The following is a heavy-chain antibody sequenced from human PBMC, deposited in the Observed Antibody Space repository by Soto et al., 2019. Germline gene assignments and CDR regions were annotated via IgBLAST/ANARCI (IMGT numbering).Heavy chain of an antibody. CDR2: IWSDGNDK. J-gene: IGHJ4*02. CDR1: GFTFRNYG. D-gene: IGHD4-4*01. CDR3: ARSIKQQLRNAIDF. Sequence: GGSLRLSCTTSGFTFRNYGMHWVRQAPGRGLEWVAIIWSDGNDKYYADSVKGRFTISRDNSDNTLSLEMSSLRAEDTAVYYCARSIKQQLRNAIDFWGQGALVNVSS. V-gene: IGHV3-33*01.